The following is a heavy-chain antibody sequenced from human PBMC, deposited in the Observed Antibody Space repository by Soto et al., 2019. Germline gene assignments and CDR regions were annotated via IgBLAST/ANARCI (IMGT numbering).Heavy chain of an antibody. V-gene: IGHV3-23*01. CDR2: LSDSGITI. Sequence: GGSLRLSCTASGFTFSSHAMTWVRQAPGKGLEWISGLSDSGITIYYADSVKGRFTISRDNSMNTLYLQMKILRAEDTAVYYCAKVSSSWYSSGWYQRGGFDYWGQGTLVTVSS. CDR3: AKVSSSWYSSGWYQRGGFDY. D-gene: IGHD6-19*01. J-gene: IGHJ4*02. CDR1: GFTFSSHA.